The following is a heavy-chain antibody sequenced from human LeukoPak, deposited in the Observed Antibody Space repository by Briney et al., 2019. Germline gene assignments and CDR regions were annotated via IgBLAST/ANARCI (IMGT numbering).Heavy chain of an antibody. CDR2: IYYGGTT. J-gene: IGHJ4*02. CDR3: ARSNYGSGSYHNN. D-gene: IGHD3-10*01. CDR1: GGSISSGGHY. Sequence: KASETLSLTCTVSGGSISSGGHYWGWIRQHPGKGLEWIGYIYYGGTTYYNPSLQSRVTISVDTSKNQFSLKLSSVTAADTAVYYCARSNYGSGSYHNNWGQGTLVTVSS. V-gene: IGHV4-31*03.